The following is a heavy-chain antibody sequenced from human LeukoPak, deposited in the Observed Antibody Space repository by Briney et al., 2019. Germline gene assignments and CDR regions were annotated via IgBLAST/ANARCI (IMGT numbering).Heavy chain of an antibody. CDR3: AKERPSGAGQEYYFDY. D-gene: IGHD6-19*01. CDR1: GFTFSSYD. V-gene: IGHV3-30*18. Sequence: PGGSLRLSCAASGFTFSSYDMHWVRQAPGKGLEWVTLISYDGSNKYYGDSVKGRFTISRDNSKNMLYLQMSSLRAEDTAVYYCAKERPSGAGQEYYFDYWGQVTLVTVSS. J-gene: IGHJ4*02. CDR2: ISYDGSNK.